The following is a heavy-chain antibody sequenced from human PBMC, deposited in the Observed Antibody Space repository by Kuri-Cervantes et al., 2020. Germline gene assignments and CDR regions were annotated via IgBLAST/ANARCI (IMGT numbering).Heavy chain of an antibody. CDR3: ARGRIAALSPFDP. J-gene: IGHJ5*02. V-gene: IGHV3-9*01. CDR2: ISWNSGSI. CDR1: GFTYDDYA. Sequence: GGSLRLSCAASGFTYDDYAMHWVRQAPGKGLEWVSGISWNSGSIGYADSVKGRFTISRDNAKNSLYLQMNSLRDEDTAVYYCARGRIAALSPFDPWGQGTLVTVSS. D-gene: IGHD6-6*01.